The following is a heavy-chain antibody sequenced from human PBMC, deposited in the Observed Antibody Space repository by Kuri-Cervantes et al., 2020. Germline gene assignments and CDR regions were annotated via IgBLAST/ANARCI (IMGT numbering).Heavy chain of an antibody. D-gene: IGHD5-18*01. J-gene: IGHJ4*02. Sequence: ASVKVSCKASGYTFTSYYMHWVRQAPGQGLEWMGIINPSGGSTSYAQKFQGRVTMTTDTSTSTAYMELRSLRSDDTAVYYCARVFLGFSGYTMGYSYGFDDYWGQGTLVTVSS. CDR3: ARVFLGFSGYTMGYSYGFDDY. V-gene: IGHV1-46*01. CDR1: GYTFTSYY. CDR2: INPSGGST.